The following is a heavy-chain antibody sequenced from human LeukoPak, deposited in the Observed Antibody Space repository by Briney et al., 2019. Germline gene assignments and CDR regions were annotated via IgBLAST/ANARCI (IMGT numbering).Heavy chain of an antibody. V-gene: IGHV4-30-4*08. CDR1: GGSISRGDYY. CDR3: ARQYYYDIDGAFDI. D-gene: IGHD3-22*01. Sequence: PSQTLSLTCTVSGGSISRGDYYWSWIRQPPGKGLGWIGYIYYSGSSYYIPSLKSRVTISVDKSKNQFSLKLSSVTAADTAVYYCARQYYYDIDGAFDIWGQGTMVTVSS. J-gene: IGHJ3*02. CDR2: IYYSGSS.